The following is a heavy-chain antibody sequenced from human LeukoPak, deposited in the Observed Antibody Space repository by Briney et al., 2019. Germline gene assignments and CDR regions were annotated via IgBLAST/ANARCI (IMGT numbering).Heavy chain of an antibody. CDR2: INAGNGNT. CDR1: GYTFTSYA. CDR3: AREGVYCSSTSCQGLINWFDP. D-gene: IGHD2-2*01. J-gene: IGHJ5*02. Sequence: ASVMVSCKASGYTFTSYAMHWVRQAPGQRLEWMGWINAGNGNTKYPQKFQGRVTITRDTSASTAYMELSSLRSEDTAVYYCAREGVYCSSTSCQGLINWFDPWGQGTLVTVSS. V-gene: IGHV1-3*01.